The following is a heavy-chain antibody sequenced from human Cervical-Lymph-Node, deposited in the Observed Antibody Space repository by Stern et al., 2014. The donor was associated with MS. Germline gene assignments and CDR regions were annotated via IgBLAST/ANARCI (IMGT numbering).Heavy chain of an antibody. CDR2: MSYSGSS. Sequence: QLQLQESGPGLVKPSQTLSLTCTVSGGSISSGGYYWSWIRQHPGKGLEWIGYMSYSGSSYYNPSLKRRGTISVETSKNQFSLELTSVTAADTAVYYCARGAPRWDGLFDSWGQGTLVTVSS. V-gene: IGHV4-31*03. J-gene: IGHJ4*02. CDR3: ARGAPRWDGLFDS. D-gene: IGHD5-24*01. CDR1: GGSISSGGYY.